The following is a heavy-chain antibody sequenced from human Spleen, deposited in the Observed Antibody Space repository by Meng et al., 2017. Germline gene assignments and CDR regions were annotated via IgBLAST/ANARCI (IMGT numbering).Heavy chain of an antibody. Sequence: GESLKISCEASGFNFDDYGMSWVRQAPGKGLEWVSGINWSGATTAYVDSVKGRFTISRDNAKNSLYLQMNSLRAEDTALYHCVRGRGYCSGGSCYYFDYWGQGTLVTVSS. CDR2: INWSGATT. V-gene: IGHV3-20*01. J-gene: IGHJ4*02. CDR3: VRGRGYCSGGSCYYFDY. CDR1: GFNFDDYG. D-gene: IGHD2-15*01.